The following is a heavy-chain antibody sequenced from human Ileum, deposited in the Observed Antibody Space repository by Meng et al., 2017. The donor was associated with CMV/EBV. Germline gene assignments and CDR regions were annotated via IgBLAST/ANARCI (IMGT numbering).Heavy chain of an antibody. D-gene: IGHD6-13*01. CDR1: DSSISGDY. CDR3: ARGSQQLYGTFDY. CDR2: IFPGGST. J-gene: IGHJ4*02. V-gene: IGHV4-4*07. Sequence: VQLQASGPVLVKPADPLSPSCVVSDSSISGDYWSWIRQPAGKGLQWVGHIFPGGSTNYNPSLKSRVTILVDKSKNQFSLKLSSVTAADTAVYYCARGSQQLYGTFDYWGQGILVTVSS.